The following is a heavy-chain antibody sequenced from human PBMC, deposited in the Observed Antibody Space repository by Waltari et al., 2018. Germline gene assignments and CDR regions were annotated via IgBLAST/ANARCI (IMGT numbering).Heavy chain of an antibody. CDR2: IYTSGNT. J-gene: IGHJ4*02. CDR1: GGSTTSCIYY. CDR3: ARFPRDYSFDY. D-gene: IGHD4-17*01. V-gene: IGHV4-61*02. Sequence: QVQLQESGPGLVKPSQTLSLPRSVSGGSTTSCIYYWTWIRQPAGKGLEWIGRIYTSGNTDYNPSLKSRVTMSMDTSKNQFSLNLSSVTAADTAVYYCARFPRDYSFDYWGQGTLVTVSS.